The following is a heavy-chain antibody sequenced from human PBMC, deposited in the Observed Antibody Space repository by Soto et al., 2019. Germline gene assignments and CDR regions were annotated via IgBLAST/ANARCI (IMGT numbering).Heavy chain of an antibody. CDR2: IYHSGGT. V-gene: IGHV4-30-2*01. D-gene: IGHD4-17*01. Sequence: TLSLTCSVSGGPITSGGYSWSWIRQPPGKGLEWIGYIYHSGGTYYNPSLKSRVTLSIDRTKKQFSLKLKSVTAADTAVYFCARTMTPSGWFDPWGQGTLVTVSS. CDR1: GGPITSGGYS. J-gene: IGHJ5*02. CDR3: ARTMTPSGWFDP.